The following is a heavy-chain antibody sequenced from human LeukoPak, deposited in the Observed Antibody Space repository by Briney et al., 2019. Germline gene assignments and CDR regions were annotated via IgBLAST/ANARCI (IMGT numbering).Heavy chain of an antibody. Sequence: SETLSLTSTVSGDSVSNSLYYWSWIRQPPGKGLEWIGYIYYNGGTNYNPSLKSRVTISIDTSTNQFSLRLNSMTAADTAVYYCARGVRVGAFDIWGQGTMVTVSS. CDR2: IYYNGGT. V-gene: IGHV4-61*01. D-gene: IGHD3-10*01. J-gene: IGHJ3*02. CDR1: GDSVSNSLYY. CDR3: ARGVRVGAFDI.